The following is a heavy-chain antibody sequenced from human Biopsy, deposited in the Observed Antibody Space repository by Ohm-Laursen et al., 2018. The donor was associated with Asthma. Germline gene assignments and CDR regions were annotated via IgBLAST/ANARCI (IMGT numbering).Heavy chain of an antibody. CDR2: INSVFGTT. Sequence: VKISCKSLGGTFNTYVIGWVRQAPGQGLEWMGGINSVFGTTTYPQKFQDRVTITADDSTSTVYMELSSLRSEDTAVYYCARKAGSCISRTCYSLDFWGQGTLVSVSS. CDR3: ARKAGSCISRTCYSLDF. CDR1: GGTFNTYV. J-gene: IGHJ4*02. V-gene: IGHV1-69*13. D-gene: IGHD2-2*01.